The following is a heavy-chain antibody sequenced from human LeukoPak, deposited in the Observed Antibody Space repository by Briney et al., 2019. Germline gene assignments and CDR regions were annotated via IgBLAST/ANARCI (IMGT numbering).Heavy chain of an antibody. J-gene: IGHJ4*02. D-gene: IGHD1-1*01. V-gene: IGHV4-59*01. CDR3: ARWNEGLDY. CDR1: GGSISRYY. Sequence: SETLSLTCTVSGGSISRYYWSWIRQPPGRGLEWIGYIYYSGSTTYNPSLQSRVTISVDTSKNQFSLKLTSVTAADTAVYYCARWNEGLDYWGQGTLVTVSS. CDR2: IYYSGST.